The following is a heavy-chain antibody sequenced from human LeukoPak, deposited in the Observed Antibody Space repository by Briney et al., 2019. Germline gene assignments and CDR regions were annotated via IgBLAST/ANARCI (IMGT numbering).Heavy chain of an antibody. CDR2: IYYSGST. J-gene: IGHJ4*02. D-gene: IGHD6-6*01. V-gene: IGHV4-39*02. CDR3: AREGSMTARPFVSIDY. CDR1: GGSISSSSYY. Sequence: SETLSLTCTVSGGSISSSSYYWGWIRQPPGKGLEWIGSIYYSGSTYYNPSLRSRVTISVDTSKNQFSLRLRSVTAADTAVYYCAREGSMTARPFVSIDYWGQGTLVTISS.